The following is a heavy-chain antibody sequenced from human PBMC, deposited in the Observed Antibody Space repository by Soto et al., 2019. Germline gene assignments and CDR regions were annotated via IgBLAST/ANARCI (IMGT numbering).Heavy chain of an antibody. V-gene: IGHV4-31*03. J-gene: IGHJ6*02. CDR2: IHYRGST. D-gene: IGHD2-15*01. Sequence: SETLSLTCNVSGGSITGAYYWNWIRQHPGKGLEWIGSIHYRGSTYYNPSLKTRTTISLDRSNNQFSLKLSSLTAADTAVYYCARVRDSFGLDVWGQGTTVTVSS. CDR1: GGSITGAYY. CDR3: ARVRDSFGLDV.